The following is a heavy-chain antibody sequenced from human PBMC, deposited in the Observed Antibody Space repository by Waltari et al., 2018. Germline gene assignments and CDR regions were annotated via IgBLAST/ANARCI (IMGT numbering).Heavy chain of an antibody. CDR3: AKDPSYCSSTSCYQRGWFDP. J-gene: IGHJ5*02. CDR1: GFTFSSYG. V-gene: IGHV3-30*02. CDR2: IRDDGSNK. Sequence: QVQLVESGGGVVQPGGSLRLSCAASGFTFSSYGMHWVRQAPGKGLEWVAFIRDDGSNKYYADSVKGRFTISRDNSKNTLYLQMNSLRAEDTAVYYCAKDPSYCSSTSCYQRGWFDPWGQGTLVTVSS. D-gene: IGHD2-2*01.